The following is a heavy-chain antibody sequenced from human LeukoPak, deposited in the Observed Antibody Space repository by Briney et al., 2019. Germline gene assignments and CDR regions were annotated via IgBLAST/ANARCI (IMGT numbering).Heavy chain of an antibody. V-gene: IGHV4-59*01. J-gene: IGHJ4*02. Sequence: SETLSLTCTVSGGAISTYYWSWIRQTPGMGLEWIGYIYYTGSTNYNPSLKSRVTISVDASKNQFSLKLSSVTAADTAVYYCARVHGGSYGLDYWGQGTLVTVSS. CDR2: IYYTGST. CDR3: ARVHGGSYGLDY. D-gene: IGHD1-26*01. CDR1: GGAISTYY.